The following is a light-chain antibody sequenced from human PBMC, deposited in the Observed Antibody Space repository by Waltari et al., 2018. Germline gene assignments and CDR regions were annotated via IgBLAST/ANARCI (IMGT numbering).Light chain of an antibody. CDR1: QSVSTN. CDR2: GAS. CDR3: QQYNNWPPYI. J-gene: IGKJ2*01. V-gene: IGKV3-15*01. Sequence: ETVMTPSPSTLSLSPGDRATLSCRASQSVSTNLAWYQKKPGQAPRLLIYGASIRATGIPARFSGRGAGTEFTLTISSLQSEDFAVYYCQQYNNWPPYIFGQGSQLEI.